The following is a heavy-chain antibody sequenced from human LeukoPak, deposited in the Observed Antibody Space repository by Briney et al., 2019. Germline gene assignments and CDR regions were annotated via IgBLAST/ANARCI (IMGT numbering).Heavy chain of an antibody. CDR1: GGTFSSYA. CDR3: ARDNRALRFNGMDV. V-gene: IGHV1-69*13. J-gene: IGHJ6*02. D-gene: IGHD3-3*01. Sequence: GASVKVSCKASGGTFSSYAISWVRQAPGQGLEWMGGIIPIFGTANYAQKFQGRVTITADESTSTAYMELSSLRSEDTAVYYCARDNRALRFNGMDVWGQGTTVTVSS. CDR2: IIPIFGTA.